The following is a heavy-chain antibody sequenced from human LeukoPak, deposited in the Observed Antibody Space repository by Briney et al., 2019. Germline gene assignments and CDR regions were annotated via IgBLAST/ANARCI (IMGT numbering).Heavy chain of an antibody. CDR2: FKSKTDGGTT. Sequence: TGGSLRLSCAASGFTFSRAWMNWVRQAPGKGLEWVGRFKSKTDGGTTDYAAPVKGRFTISRDDSESTLYLQMNSLRAEDTAVYYCAKDYPRYCSSTSCYEEYFQHWGQGTLVTVSS. J-gene: IGHJ1*01. V-gene: IGHV3-15*01. CDR3: AKDYPRYCSSTSCYEEYFQH. CDR1: GFTFSRAW. D-gene: IGHD2-2*01.